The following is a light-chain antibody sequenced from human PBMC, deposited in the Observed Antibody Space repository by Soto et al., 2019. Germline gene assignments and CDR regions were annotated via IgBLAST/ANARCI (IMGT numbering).Light chain of an antibody. CDR1: QSVYNN. CDR2: DAS. J-gene: IGKJ4*01. CDR3: QQCRNLPLT. V-gene: IGKV3-15*01. Sequence: EIVMTQSPATLSASPGEGATLSCKASQSVYNNLAWYQQTPGQPPRLLIYDASTRAIGISARFSGSGYGTEFTLTISSLQSEDFAVYFCQQCRNLPLTFGEGTKVEIK.